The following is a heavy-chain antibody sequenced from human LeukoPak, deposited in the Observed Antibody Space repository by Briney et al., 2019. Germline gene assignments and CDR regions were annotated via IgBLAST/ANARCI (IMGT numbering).Heavy chain of an antibody. J-gene: IGHJ4*02. CDR3: ARDQGSGLQLFTLDY. V-gene: IGHV3-30-3*01. CDR2: ISYDGSNK. CDR1: GFTFSSYA. Sequence: GGSLRLSCAASGFTFSSYAMHWVRQAPGKGLEWVAAISYDGSNKYYADSVKGRFTISRDNSKNTLYLQMNSLRAEDTAVYYCARDQGSGLQLFTLDYWGQGTLVTVSS. D-gene: IGHD3-10*01.